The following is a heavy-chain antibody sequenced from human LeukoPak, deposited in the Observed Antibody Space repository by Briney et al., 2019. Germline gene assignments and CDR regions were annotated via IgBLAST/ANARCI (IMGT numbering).Heavy chain of an antibody. D-gene: IGHD2-21*01. J-gene: IGHJ3*02. CDR2: IIPALGEP. CDR1: GGTFGSYA. CDR3: ARRTDNVDDALDI. Sequence: GASVKVSCETSGGTFGSYAVNWVRQAPGQGLEWMGRIIPALGEPDYAQQQKFQGRITITADESTRTVYMEMRSLTTDDTAVFYCARRTDNVDDALDIWGQGTVVTVSS. V-gene: IGHV1-69*11.